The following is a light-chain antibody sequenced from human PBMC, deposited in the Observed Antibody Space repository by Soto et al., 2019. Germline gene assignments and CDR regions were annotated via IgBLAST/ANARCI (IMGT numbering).Light chain of an antibody. CDR2: DTS. Sequence: QSVVTQAPSLTVSPGGTVTLTCSSSTGAVTSGHYLYWFQQKPGQAPRTLIYDTSNKHSWTPTRFSGSLLGGKAALTLSGAQPGDEAGYYCLLSPSGARRYVFGTGTKVTVL. J-gene: IGLJ1*01. CDR1: TGAVTSGHY. V-gene: IGLV7-46*01. CDR3: LLSPSGARRYV.